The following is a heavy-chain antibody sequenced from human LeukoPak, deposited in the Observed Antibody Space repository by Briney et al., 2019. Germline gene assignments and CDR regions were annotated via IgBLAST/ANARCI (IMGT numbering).Heavy chain of an antibody. CDR1: GFTFSSYW. D-gene: IGHD3-3*01. CDR2: INSDGSST. Sequence: GSLRLSRAASGFTFSSYWMHWVRQAPGKGLVWVSRINSDGSSTTYADSVKGQFTISRDNAKNTLYLQMNSLRAEDTAVYYCARVEPIRLLVDYWGQGTLVTVSS. CDR3: ARVEPIRLLVDY. J-gene: IGHJ4*02. V-gene: IGHV3-74*01.